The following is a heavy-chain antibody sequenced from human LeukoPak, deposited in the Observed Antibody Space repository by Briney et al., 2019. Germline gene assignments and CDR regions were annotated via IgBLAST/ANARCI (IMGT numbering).Heavy chain of an antibody. Sequence: PSETLSLTCTVSGGSISSDYWGWIRQPAGKGLEWIGRFFTSGNTNYNPSLKSRVTMSVDTSKNQLSLKLSSVTAADTAVYYCARAAGINGDYVSFDYWGQGTLVTVSS. D-gene: IGHD4-17*01. J-gene: IGHJ4*02. CDR2: FFTSGNT. CDR3: ARAAGINGDYVSFDY. V-gene: IGHV4-4*07. CDR1: GGSISSDY.